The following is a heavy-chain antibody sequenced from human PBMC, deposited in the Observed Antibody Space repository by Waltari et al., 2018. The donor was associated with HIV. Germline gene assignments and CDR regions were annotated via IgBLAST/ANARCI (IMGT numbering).Heavy chain of an antibody. V-gene: IGHV4-34*02. J-gene: IGHJ5*02. CDR1: GGSFTEYY. CDR2: INHGGLA. Sequence: QVQLQQWGAGLLKPSETLSLTCAVYGGSFTEYYWTWIRQPPGKGLEWFGEINHGGLAYYNPSLKRRGTMSVDASKNQFSLRLTSVTVADTAVFYCARVSRYYYDSTTYYKFDPWGQGTLVTVSS. CDR3: ARVSRYYYDSTTYYKFDP. D-gene: IGHD3-10*01.